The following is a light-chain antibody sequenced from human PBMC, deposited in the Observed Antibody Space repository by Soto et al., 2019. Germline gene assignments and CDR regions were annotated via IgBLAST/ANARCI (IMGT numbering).Light chain of an antibody. V-gene: IGKV1-12*01. CDR3: QQAVSSPIT. J-gene: IGKJ5*01. CDR2: EAT. Sequence: DVQMTQSSSSVCASVGDTVTITCRASQGLKFLAWYQQKPGKAPRLLIYEATNLQSGVPPRFSGSGSGTVRTLTLSSLQPEDFAAYFCQQAVSSPITFGKGTRLEIK. CDR1: QGLKF.